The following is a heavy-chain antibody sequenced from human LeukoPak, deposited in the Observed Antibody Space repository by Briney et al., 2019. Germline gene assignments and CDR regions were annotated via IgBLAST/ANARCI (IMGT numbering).Heavy chain of an antibody. J-gene: IGHJ5*02. CDR3: AREARPDWFDP. D-gene: IGHD6-6*01. CDR1: GGSISTY. V-gene: IGHV4-59*12. CDR2: IHYSGST. Sequence: PSETLSLTCTVSGGSISTYWSWIRQPPGKGLECIGYIHYSGSTNYNPSLKSRVTMSVDTSKNQLSLKLSSVTAADTAVYYCAREARPDWFDPWGQGTLVTVSS.